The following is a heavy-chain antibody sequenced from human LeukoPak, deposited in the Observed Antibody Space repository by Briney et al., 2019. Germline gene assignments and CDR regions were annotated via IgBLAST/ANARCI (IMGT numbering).Heavy chain of an antibody. D-gene: IGHD2-2*01. V-gene: IGHV4-61*02. CDR3: ARSVVVPAAGYDY. CDR2: IYTSGST. CDR1: GGSISSGSYY. J-gene: IGHJ4*02. Sequence: SETLSLTCIVSGGSISSGSYYWSWIRQPAGKGLEWIGRIYTSGSTNYNPSLKSRVTISVDTSKNQFSLKLSPVTAADTAVYYCARSVVVPAAGYDYWGQGTLVTVSS.